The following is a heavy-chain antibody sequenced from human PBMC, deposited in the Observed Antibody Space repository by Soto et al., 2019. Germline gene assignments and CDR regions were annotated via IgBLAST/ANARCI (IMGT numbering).Heavy chain of an antibody. V-gene: IGHV4-39*01. CDR1: GGSFSSSSYY. J-gene: IGHJ4*02. D-gene: IGHD6-13*01. CDR3: ARFRAAAGFPLDY. CDR2: IYYSGST. Sequence: PSLKCTFYGGSFSSSSYYWGWIRQPPGKGLEWIGSIYYSGSTYYNPSLKSRVTISVDTSKNQFSLKLSSVTAADTAVYYCARFRAAAGFPLDYWGQGTLVTLSS.